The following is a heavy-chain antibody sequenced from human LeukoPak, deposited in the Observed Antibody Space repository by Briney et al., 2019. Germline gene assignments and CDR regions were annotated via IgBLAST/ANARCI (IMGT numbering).Heavy chain of an antibody. J-gene: IGHJ4*02. CDR3: ARHQMRYSYGTLFDY. Sequence: PSETLSLTCTVSGGSISSYYWSWIRQPPGKGLEWIGFIYYSGSTYYNPSLKSRVTVSVDTSKNQFSLRLSSVTATDTAEYFCARHQMRYSYGTLFDYWGQGTLVTVSS. D-gene: IGHD5-18*01. V-gene: IGHV4-59*08. CDR1: GGSISSYY. CDR2: IYYSGST.